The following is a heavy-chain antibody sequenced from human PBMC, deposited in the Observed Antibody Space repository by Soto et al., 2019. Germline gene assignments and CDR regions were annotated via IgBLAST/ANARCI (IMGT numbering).Heavy chain of an antibody. CDR3: ARGECKWMQLDY. V-gene: IGHV1-69*02. CDR1: GGTFSSYT. J-gene: IGHJ4*02. D-gene: IGHD5-18*01. CDR2: IIPILGIA. Sequence: QVQMVQSGAEVKKPGSSVKVSCKASGGTFSSYTISWVRQAPGQGLEWMGRIIPILGIANYAQKFQGRVTITADKTTAKADMELSSLRSEDKAVYECARGECKWMQLDYWGQGTLVTVCS.